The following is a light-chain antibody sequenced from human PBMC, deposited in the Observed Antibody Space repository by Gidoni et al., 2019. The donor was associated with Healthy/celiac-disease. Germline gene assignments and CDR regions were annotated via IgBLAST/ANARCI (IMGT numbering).Light chain of an antibody. CDR1: QSISSF. J-gene: IGKJ2*02. CDR2: AAS. V-gene: IGKV1-39*01. Sequence: DIQMTQSPSSLSASVGDRVTITCRASQSISSFLNWYQQKPGKAPELLIYAASSLQSGVPSRFSGSGSGTDFTLTISSQQPEDFATYYCQQSSSTPRTFGQGTKLEIK. CDR3: QQSSSTPRT.